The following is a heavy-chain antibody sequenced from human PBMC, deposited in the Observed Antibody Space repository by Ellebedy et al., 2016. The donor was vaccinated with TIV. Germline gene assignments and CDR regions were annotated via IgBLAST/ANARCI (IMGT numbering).Heavy chain of an antibody. CDR3: AREADGDAYDL. CDR1: DFTFGSFE. CDR2: ISTSGMTK. V-gene: IGHV3-48*03. Sequence: GESLKISCAASDFTFGSFEMNWVRQAPGKGMEWIAYISTSGMTKYYADSVKGRFTISRDNANHSLSLQMNSLRVEDTAVDHCAREADGDAYDLWGQGTMVTVSS. J-gene: IGHJ3*01.